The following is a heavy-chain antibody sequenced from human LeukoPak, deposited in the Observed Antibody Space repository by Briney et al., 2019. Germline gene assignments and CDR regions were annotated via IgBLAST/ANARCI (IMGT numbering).Heavy chain of an antibody. CDR2: IYNSGSA. CDR1: RGFISGYY. Sequence: KASETLSLTCTVSRGFISGYYWSWIRQPPGKGLEWIGNIYNSGSANYNPSLKSRVTISVDTSKNQFSLKLTSVTAADTAVYYCARHVVVPAPMDDPWGQGTLVTVSS. CDR3: ARHVVVPAPMDDP. J-gene: IGHJ5*02. V-gene: IGHV4-59*01. D-gene: IGHD2-2*01.